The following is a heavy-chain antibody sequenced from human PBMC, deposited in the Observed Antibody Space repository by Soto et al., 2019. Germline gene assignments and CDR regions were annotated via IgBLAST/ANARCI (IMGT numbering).Heavy chain of an antibody. J-gene: IGHJ4*02. CDR2: IYYSGST. CDR3: ARLSRGEDTWSDY. CDR1: GGSISSSSYY. V-gene: IGHV4-39*01. D-gene: IGHD3-16*01. Sequence: QLQLQESGPGLVKPSETLSLTCTVSGGSISSSSYYWGWIRQPPGKGLEWIGSIYYSGSTYYNPSLKSRVTISVDTSKNQFSLKLSSVTAADTAVYYCARLSRGEDTWSDYWGQGTLVTVSS.